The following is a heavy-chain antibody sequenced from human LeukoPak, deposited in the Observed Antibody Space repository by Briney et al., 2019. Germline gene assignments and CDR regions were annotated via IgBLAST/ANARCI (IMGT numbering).Heavy chain of an antibody. CDR1: GGSISSYY. CDR3: ARDGWFGDYNWFDP. D-gene: IGHD3-10*01. CDR2: IYTSGST. J-gene: IGHJ5*02. V-gene: IGHV4-4*07. Sequence: SETLSLTCTVSGGSISSYYWSWIRQPAGKRLEWIGRIYTSGSTNYNPSLKSRVTMSVDTSKNQFSLKLSSVTAADTAVYYCARDGWFGDYNWFDPWGQGTLVTVSS.